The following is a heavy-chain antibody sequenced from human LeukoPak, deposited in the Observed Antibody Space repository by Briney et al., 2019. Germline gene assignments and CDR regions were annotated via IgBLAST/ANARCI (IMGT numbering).Heavy chain of an antibody. CDR1: GNSVSSYC. D-gene: IGHD1-26*01. Sequence: RSSETLSLTCSVSGNSVSSYCWSWIRQPPGKGLEWVGYGDHFGGAIYNPSLKSRVTISVDTSNNQFSLRLTSVTAADTAVYHCARLSDLYNGTYLLDSWSQGTLVSVSS. V-gene: IGHV4-59*08. J-gene: IGHJ4*02. CDR3: ARLSDLYNGTYLLDS. CDR2: GDHFGGA.